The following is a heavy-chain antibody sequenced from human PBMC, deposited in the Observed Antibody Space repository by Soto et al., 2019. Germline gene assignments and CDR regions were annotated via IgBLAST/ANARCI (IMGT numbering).Heavy chain of an antibody. D-gene: IGHD2-2*01. CDR2: ISGSGGST. CDR1: GFTFSSYA. Sequence: PGGSLRLSCADSGFTFSSYAMSWVRQAPGKGLEWVSAISGSGGSTYYADSVKGRFTISRDNSKNTLYLQMNSLRAEDTAVYYCARLIVVVPAAMRPWFDSSGQGSVVTGSS. CDR3: ARLIVVVPAAMRPWFDS. V-gene: IGHV3-23*01. J-gene: IGHJ5*01.